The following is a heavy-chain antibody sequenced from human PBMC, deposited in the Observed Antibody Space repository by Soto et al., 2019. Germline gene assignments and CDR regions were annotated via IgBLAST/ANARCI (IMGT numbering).Heavy chain of an antibody. CDR3: ARVSSGSSLYYFDY. J-gene: IGHJ4*02. CDR1: GGSISGYY. V-gene: IGHV4-59*01. Sequence: SETLSLTCTVSGGSISGYYWSWIRQPPGKGLEWIGYMYSGGDSNYNPSLKSRVTLSVDTSRNQFSLKVSSVTAADTAVYYCARVSSGSSLYYFDYWGQGTLVTVSS. CDR2: MYSGGDS. D-gene: IGHD1-26*01.